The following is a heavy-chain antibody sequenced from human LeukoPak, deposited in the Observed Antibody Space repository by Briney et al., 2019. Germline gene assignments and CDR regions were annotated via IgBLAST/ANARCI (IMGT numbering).Heavy chain of an antibody. CDR1: GGSISSYY. V-gene: IGHV4-59*01. J-gene: IGHJ5*02. Sequence: PSQTLSLTCTVSGGSISSYYWSWIRQPPGKGLEWIGYIYYGGSTNYNPSLKSRVTISVDTSKNQFSLKLSPVTAADTAVYYCAGEGIAVAGRSGWFDPWGQGTLVTVS. D-gene: IGHD6-19*01. CDR3: AGEGIAVAGRSGWFDP. CDR2: IYYGGST.